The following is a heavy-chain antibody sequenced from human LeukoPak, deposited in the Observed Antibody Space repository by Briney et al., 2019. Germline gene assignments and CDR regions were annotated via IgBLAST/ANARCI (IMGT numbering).Heavy chain of an antibody. CDR3: ARDPDSSGYYY. J-gene: IGHJ4*02. CDR2: IWYDGSNK. Sequence: TGGSLGLSCAASGFTFSSYGMHWVRQAPGKGLEWVAVIWYDGSNKYYADSVKGRFTISRDNSKNTLYLQMNSLRAEDTAVYYCARDPDSSGYYYWGQGTLVTVSS. V-gene: IGHV3-33*01. CDR1: GFTFSSYG. D-gene: IGHD3-22*01.